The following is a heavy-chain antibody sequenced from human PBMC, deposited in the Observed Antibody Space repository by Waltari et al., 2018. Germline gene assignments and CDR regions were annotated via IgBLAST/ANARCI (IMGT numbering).Heavy chain of an antibody. CDR1: GFTFSSYA. CDR2: ISGSGGST. D-gene: IGHD6-19*01. J-gene: IGHJ4*02. CDR3: AKGSYSSGWY. V-gene: IGHV3-23*01. Sequence: EVQLLESGGGLVQPGGSLRLSCAASGFTFSSYAMSWVRQAPGKGMEWVSAISGSGGSTYYADSVKGRFTSSRDNSKNTMYLQLNSLRVEDTAVYYCAKGSYSSGWYWGQGTLVTVSS.